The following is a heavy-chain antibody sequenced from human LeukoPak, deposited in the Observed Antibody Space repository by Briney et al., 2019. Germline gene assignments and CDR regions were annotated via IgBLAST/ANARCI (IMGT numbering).Heavy chain of an antibody. D-gene: IGHD3-10*01. Sequence: ASVKVSCKVSGYTLTELSMHWVRQAPGQGLEWMGRINPNSGGTNYAQKFQGRVTMTRDTSISTAYMELSRLRSDDTAVYYCARGVEFGPNFYWGQGTLVTVSS. CDR3: ARGVEFGPNFY. CDR1: GYTLTELS. CDR2: INPNSGGT. V-gene: IGHV1-2*06. J-gene: IGHJ4*02.